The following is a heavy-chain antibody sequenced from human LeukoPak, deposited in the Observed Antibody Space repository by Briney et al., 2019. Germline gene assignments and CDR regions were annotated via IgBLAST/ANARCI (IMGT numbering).Heavy chain of an antibody. Sequence: SVKVSCKASGGTFSSYAISWVRQAPGQGLEWMGRIIPILGIANYAQKFQGRVTIIADKSTSTAYMELSSLRSEDTAVYYCARFPDSSGYYFDYWGQGTLVTVSS. V-gene: IGHV1-69*04. D-gene: IGHD3-22*01. J-gene: IGHJ4*02. CDR3: ARFPDSSGYYFDY. CDR1: GGTFSSYA. CDR2: IIPILGIA.